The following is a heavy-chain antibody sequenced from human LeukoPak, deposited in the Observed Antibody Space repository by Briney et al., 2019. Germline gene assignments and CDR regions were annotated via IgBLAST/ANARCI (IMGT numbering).Heavy chain of an antibody. J-gene: IGHJ4*02. V-gene: IGHV3-7*01. Sequence: GGSLRLSCAASGFTFTAYWMSWVRQAPGKGLEWVANIKQDGTEKYYVDSVKGRFTISRDNAKNSLYLQMNSLRVEDTAVYYCAKVAKYYYGSETYYFFEHWGQGTPVTASS. CDR1: GFTFTAYW. D-gene: IGHD3-10*01. CDR2: IKQDGTEK. CDR3: AKVAKYYYGSETYYFFEH.